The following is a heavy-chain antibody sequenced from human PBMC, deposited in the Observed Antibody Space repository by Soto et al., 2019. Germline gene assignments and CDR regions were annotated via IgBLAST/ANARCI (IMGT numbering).Heavy chain of an antibody. Sequence: QVQLVESGGGVVQPGRSLRLSCAASGFIFSTDGMHWVRQAPGKGLEWVAVIWYDGSNKYYVGSVKGRFTISRDNSKNTLYLQMNSLRVEDTAVYYCARAVGRFDYWGQGTLVTVSS. CDR3: ARAVGRFDY. CDR2: IWYDGSNK. V-gene: IGHV3-33*01. D-gene: IGHD1-26*01. CDR1: GFIFSTDG. J-gene: IGHJ4*02.